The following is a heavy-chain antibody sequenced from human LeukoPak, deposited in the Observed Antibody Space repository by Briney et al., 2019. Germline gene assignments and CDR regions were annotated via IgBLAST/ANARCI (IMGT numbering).Heavy chain of an antibody. CDR1: GFTFITYS. V-gene: IGHV3-21*01. CDR2: ISSSSSYI. Sequence: GGSLRLSCAASGFTFITYSMNWVRQAPGKGLEWVSSISSSSSYIYYADSVKGRFTISRDNAKNSLYLQMNSLRAEDTAVYYCARSPITMVGGVFLFSDMDVWGKGTTVTVSS. CDR3: ARSPITMVGGVFLFSDMDV. J-gene: IGHJ6*03. D-gene: IGHD3-10*01.